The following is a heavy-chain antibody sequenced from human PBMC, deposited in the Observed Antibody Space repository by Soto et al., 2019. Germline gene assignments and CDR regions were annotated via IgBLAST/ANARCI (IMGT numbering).Heavy chain of an antibody. CDR2: ISHDGINK. Sequence: GGSLRLSCAASGLTFSSYPMYWVRQAPGKGLEWVAAISHDGINKYYADSVKGRFTISRDNSKNTLYLQMNSLRAEETAVYYCARDLYLAMDVWGQGTTVTVSS. D-gene: IGHD2-15*01. CDR3: ARDLYLAMDV. CDR1: GLTFSSYP. J-gene: IGHJ6*02. V-gene: IGHV3-30-3*01.